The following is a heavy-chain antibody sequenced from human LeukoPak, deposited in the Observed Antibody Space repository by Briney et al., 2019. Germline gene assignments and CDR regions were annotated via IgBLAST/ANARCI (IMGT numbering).Heavy chain of an antibody. V-gene: IGHV3-21*06. J-gene: IGHJ4*02. D-gene: IGHD2-21*01. CDR1: GFIFSRYS. CDR3: VRDAYGAHFDY. Sequence: GGSLRLSCAASGFIFSRYSMNWVRQTPGKGLEWVSTLTRGGDNDIHYADSVKGRFTISRDNSKNSLYLQMNSLRADDTAVYYCVRDAYGAHFDYWGQGTLVTVSS. CDR2: LTRGGDNDI.